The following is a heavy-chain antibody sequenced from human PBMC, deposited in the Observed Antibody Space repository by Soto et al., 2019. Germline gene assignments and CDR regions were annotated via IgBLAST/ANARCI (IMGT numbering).Heavy chain of an antibody. V-gene: IGHV3-9*01. CDR3: AIFRTVTTPFDY. CDR2: ISWNSGNI. D-gene: IGHD4-17*01. Sequence: DVQLVESGGGLVQPGRSLRLSCAASGFTFDDYAMHWVRQAPGKGLEWVSGISWNSGNIGYADSVKGRFTISRDNAKNSLYLQMNSLKPEDTALYYCAIFRTVTTPFDYWGQGTLVTVSS. J-gene: IGHJ4*02. CDR1: GFTFDDYA.